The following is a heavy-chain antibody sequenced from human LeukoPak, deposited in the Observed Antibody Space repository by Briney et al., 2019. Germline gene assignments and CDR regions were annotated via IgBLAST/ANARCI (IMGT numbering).Heavy chain of an antibody. CDR2: INHSGST. CDR3: ARIIEMATIFAPFDP. Sequence: SETLSLTCAVYGGSFSGYYWSWIRQPPGKGLEWIGEINHSGSTNYNPSLKSRVTISVDTSKNQFSLKLSSVTAADTAVYYCARIIEMATIFAPFDPWGQGTLVTVSS. D-gene: IGHD5-24*01. V-gene: IGHV4-34*01. CDR1: GGSFSGYY. J-gene: IGHJ5*02.